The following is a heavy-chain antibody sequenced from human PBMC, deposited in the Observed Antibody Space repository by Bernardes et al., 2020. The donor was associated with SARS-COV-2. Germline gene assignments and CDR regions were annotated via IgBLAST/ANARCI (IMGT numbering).Heavy chain of an antibody. J-gene: IGHJ4*02. CDR1: GFTFSRYA. Sequence: GGSLRLSCAASGFTFSRYAMSWVRQAPGKGLEWVSAISGSGGSTYYADSVKGRFTISRDNSKNTLYLQMNSLRAEDTTVYYCAKVGGDSGSYPFDYWGQGTLVTVSS. CDR2: ISGSGGST. V-gene: IGHV3-23*01. D-gene: IGHD1-26*01. CDR3: AKVGGDSGSYPFDY.